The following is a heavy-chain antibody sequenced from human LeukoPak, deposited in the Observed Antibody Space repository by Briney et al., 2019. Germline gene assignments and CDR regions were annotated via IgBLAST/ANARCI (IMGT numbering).Heavy chain of an antibody. CDR1: GFTFSSSS. CDR2: ISGSSSTI. J-gene: IGHJ5*02. V-gene: IGHV3-48*02. CDR3: ARDQRAYCSTTSCKYNWFDP. D-gene: IGHD2-2*01. Sequence: GGSLRLSCAASGFTFSSSSMNWVRQAPGKGLEWLSYISGSSSTIYYADSVKGRFTISRDNAKNSPYLQMNSLRDEDTAVYYCARDQRAYCSTTSCKYNWFDPWGQGTLVTVSS.